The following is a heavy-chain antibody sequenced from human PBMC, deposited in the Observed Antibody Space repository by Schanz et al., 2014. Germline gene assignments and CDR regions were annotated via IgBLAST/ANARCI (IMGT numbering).Heavy chain of an antibody. CDR3: AKDSTHIDIVLVPTAIDY. D-gene: IGHD2-2*01. V-gene: IGHV3-30*19. J-gene: IGHJ4*02. Sequence: QVQLVESGGGLVKPGTSLILSCSVSGFSLNTYGIHWFRQPAGKGLEWVAVISYDGSNKYYADSVKGRFTISRDNSENTLYLQMNSLRSEDTAVYYCAKDSTHIDIVLVPTAIDYWGQGTLVTVSS. CDR1: GFSLNTYG. CDR2: ISYDGSNK.